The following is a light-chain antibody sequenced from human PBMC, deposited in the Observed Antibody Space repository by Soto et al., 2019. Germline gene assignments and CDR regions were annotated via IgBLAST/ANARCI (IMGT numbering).Light chain of an antibody. CDR3: QQYGSSGT. CDR1: QSVSNNY. V-gene: IGKV3-20*01. J-gene: IGKJ1*01. Sequence: IIFTQSPCTLSLSPGETATLSFSASQSVSNNYLAWYQQKPGQAPRLLIYGASNRATGIPDRFSGSGSGTDFTLTISRLEPEDFAVYYCQQYGSSGTFGQGTKVDIK. CDR2: GAS.